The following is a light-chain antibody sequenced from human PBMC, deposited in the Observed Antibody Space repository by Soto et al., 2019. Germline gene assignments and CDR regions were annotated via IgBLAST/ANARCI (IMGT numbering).Light chain of an antibody. CDR1: QSVSNNF. Sequence: EIVLTQSPGTLSLSPGEGATLSCRASQSVSNNFVAWYQQRPGKAPRLLIYGSSSRASGIPDRFSGSGSWTDFTLTISSLEPEDFAVYYCQQYCCSLLSFGGGTKVEIK. CDR2: GSS. J-gene: IGKJ4*01. V-gene: IGKV3-20*01. CDR3: QQYCCSLLS.